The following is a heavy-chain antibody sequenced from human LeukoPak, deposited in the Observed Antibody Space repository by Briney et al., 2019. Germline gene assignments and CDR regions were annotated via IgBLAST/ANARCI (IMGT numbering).Heavy chain of an antibody. CDR1: GYSFTSYW. Sequence: GESLKISCKGSGYSFTSYWIGWVRQLPRKGLEWMGIIYPGDSDTRYSPSFQGQVTISADKSFSTAFLQRSSLKASDTAMYYCARRRATVTTVANWFDPWGKGTLVTVSS. D-gene: IGHD4-17*01. CDR3: ARRRATVTTVANWFDP. J-gene: IGHJ5*02. V-gene: IGHV5-51*01. CDR2: IYPGDSDT.